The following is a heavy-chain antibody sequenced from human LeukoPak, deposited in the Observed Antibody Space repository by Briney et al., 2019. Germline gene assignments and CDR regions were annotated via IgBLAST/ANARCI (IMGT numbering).Heavy chain of an antibody. CDR2: INHSGST. CDR3: ARGGGYCSSTSCYELWYFDL. Sequence: SETLSLTCAVYGGSFSGYYWSWIRQPPGKGLEWIGEINHSGSTNYNPSLKSRVTMSVDTSKNQFSLKLSSVTAADTAVYYCARGGGYCSSTSCYELWYFDLWGRGTLVTVSS. CDR1: GGSFSGYY. D-gene: IGHD2-2*01. J-gene: IGHJ2*01. V-gene: IGHV4-34*01.